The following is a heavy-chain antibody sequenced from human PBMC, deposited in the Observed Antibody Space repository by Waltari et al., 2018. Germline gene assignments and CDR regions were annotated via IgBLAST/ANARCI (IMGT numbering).Heavy chain of an antibody. CDR2: ISSSSSYI. V-gene: IGHV3-21*01. J-gene: IGHJ5*02. CDR3: ARGRDCSSTSCYTNWFDP. CDR1: GFTFSSYS. D-gene: IGHD2-2*02. Sequence: EVQLVESGGGLVKPGGSLRLSCAASGFTFSSYSMNWVRQAPGTGLEWVSSISSSSSYIYYADSVKGRFTISRDNAKNSLYLQMNSLRAEDTAVYYCARGRDCSSTSCYTNWFDPWGQGTLVTVSS.